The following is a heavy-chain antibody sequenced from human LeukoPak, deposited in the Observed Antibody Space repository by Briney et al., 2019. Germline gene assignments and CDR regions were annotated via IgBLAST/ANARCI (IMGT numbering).Heavy chain of an antibody. V-gene: IGHV4-30-2*01. CDR2: IYHSGST. J-gene: IGHJ4*02. CDR3: AGNSNCGGDCYFDY. D-gene: IGHD2-21*01. CDR1: GGSISSGGYY. Sequence: SQTLSLTCTVSGGSISSGGYYWSWIRQPPGKGLEWIGYIYHSGSTYYNPSLKSRVTISVDRSKNQFSLKLSSVTAADTAVYYCAGNSNCGGDCYFDYWGQGALVTVSS.